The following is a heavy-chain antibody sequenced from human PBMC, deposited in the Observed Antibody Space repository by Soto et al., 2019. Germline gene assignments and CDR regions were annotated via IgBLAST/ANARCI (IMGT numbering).Heavy chain of an antibody. D-gene: IGHD3-10*01. Sequence: GWSLRLSCAASGFTFSSYSMNWVRQAPGKGLEWVSSISSSSSYTYYADSVKGRFTISRDNAKNSLYLQMNSLRAEDTAVYYWARPNDLTTVRGVIKTGMSVWRQGTTVTVSS. CDR1: GFTFSSYS. CDR3: ARPNDLTTVRGVIKTGMSV. V-gene: IGHV3-21*01. J-gene: IGHJ6*02. CDR2: ISSSSSYT.